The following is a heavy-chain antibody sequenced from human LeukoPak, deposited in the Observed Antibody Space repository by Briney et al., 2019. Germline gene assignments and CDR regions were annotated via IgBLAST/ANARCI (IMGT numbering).Heavy chain of an antibody. CDR1: RFTLSTYW. D-gene: IGHD1-26*01. CDR3: ASGTIVGARGADN. CDR2: IKQDGSQE. Sequence: GGSLRLSCAASRFTLSTYWMSWVRQAPGKGLEWVAHIKQDGSQEYYVDSVKGRFTISRDNANNLLYLQMNSLRAEDTAVYYCASGTIVGARGADNWGQGTLVTVSS. V-gene: IGHV3-7*01. J-gene: IGHJ4*02.